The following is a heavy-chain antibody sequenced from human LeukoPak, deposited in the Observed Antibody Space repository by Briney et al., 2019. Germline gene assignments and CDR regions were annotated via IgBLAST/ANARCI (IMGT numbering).Heavy chain of an antibody. CDR2: IIPIFGTA. D-gene: IGHD3-3*01. Sequence: SVKVSCKVSGGTFSSYAISWVRQAPGQGLEWMGGIIPIFGTANYAQKFQGRVTITTDESTSTAYMELSSLRSEDTAVYYCARGLLEWLYFDYWGQGTLVTVSS. V-gene: IGHV1-69*05. J-gene: IGHJ4*02. CDR3: ARGLLEWLYFDY. CDR1: GGTFSSYA.